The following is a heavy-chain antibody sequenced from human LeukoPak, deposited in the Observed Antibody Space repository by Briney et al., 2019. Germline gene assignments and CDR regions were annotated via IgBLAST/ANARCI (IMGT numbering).Heavy chain of an antibody. CDR2: IKQDGSEK. V-gene: IGHV3-7*01. D-gene: IGHD6-13*01. Sequence: PGGSLRLSCAASGFTFSSYWMSWVRQAPGKGLEWVANIKQDGSEKYYVDSVKGRFTISRDNAKNSLYLQMNSLRAEDTAVYYCARDQGMVKGSSSWFISHHYYYMDVWGKGTTVTVSS. CDR1: GFTFSSYW. J-gene: IGHJ6*03. CDR3: ARDQGMVKGSSSWFISHHYYYMDV.